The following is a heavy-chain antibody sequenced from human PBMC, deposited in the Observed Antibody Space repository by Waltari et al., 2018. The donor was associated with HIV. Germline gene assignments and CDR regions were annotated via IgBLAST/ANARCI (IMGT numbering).Heavy chain of an antibody. D-gene: IGHD3-16*01. J-gene: IGHJ2*01. CDR2: INPRDGST. CDR1: GYSFTNYY. Sequence: QVQMVQSGAEVKKPGASVKVSCKASGYSFTNYYVHWVRQAPGQGLEWMGIINPRDGSTSYAQKFQGRVSMTRDTSTSTVYMTLSSLKSEDTAVYYCARDRGSDYILESNWFFDVWGRGTLVTVSS. V-gene: IGHV1-46*01. CDR3: ARDRGSDYILESNWFFDV.